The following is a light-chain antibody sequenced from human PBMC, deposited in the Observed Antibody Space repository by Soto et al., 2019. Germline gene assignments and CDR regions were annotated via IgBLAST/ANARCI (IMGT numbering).Light chain of an antibody. CDR2: AAS. Sequence: AIRMTQSPSSFSASTGDRVTITCRASQGISSYLAWYQQKPGKAPKLLIYAASTLQSGVPSRFSVSGSGTDFTLTISCLQSEDVAPYYCQQYYSYPGTFGQGTKVEIK. V-gene: IGKV1-8*01. J-gene: IGKJ1*01. CDR1: QGISSY. CDR3: QQYYSYPGT.